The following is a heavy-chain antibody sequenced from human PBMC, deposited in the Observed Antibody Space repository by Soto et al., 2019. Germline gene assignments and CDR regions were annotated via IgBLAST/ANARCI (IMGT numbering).Heavy chain of an antibody. J-gene: IGHJ6*02. D-gene: IGHD3-22*01. CDR2: FYYSGST. CDR1: GASISSGSDY. V-gene: IGHV4-39*01. Sequence: SETLSLTCTVSGASISSGSDYWDWIRQSPGTGLEWIGSFYYSGSTYYNPSLKSRVTISADTSKNQFSLKLSSVTAADTAVYYCARQFYDSSGYYYGRIYYYYGMDVWGQGTTVTVSS. CDR3: ARQFYDSSGYYYGRIYYYYGMDV.